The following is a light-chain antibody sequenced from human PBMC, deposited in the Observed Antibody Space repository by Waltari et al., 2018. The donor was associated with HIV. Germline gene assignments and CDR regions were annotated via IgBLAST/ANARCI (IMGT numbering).Light chain of an antibody. CDR3: QVWDSSSDHVV. CDR2: DDS. J-gene: IGLJ2*01. V-gene: IGLV3-21*02. Sequence: SYVLTQPPSVSVAPGQTAGITCEGNNIASKSVPWYQQKPGQAPVLVVHDDSDRPSGIPELFSASNSGNTATLTISRVEAGDEADYYCQVWDSSSDHVVFGGGTKLTVL. CDR1: NIASKS.